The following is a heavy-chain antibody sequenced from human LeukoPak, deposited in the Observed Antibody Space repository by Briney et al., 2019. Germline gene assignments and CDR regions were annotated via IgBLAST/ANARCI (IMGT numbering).Heavy chain of an antibody. CDR1: GGSFSGYY. Sequence: SETLSLTCAVYGGSFSGYYWSWTRQPPGKGLEWIGEINHSGSTNYNPSLKSRVTISVDTSKNQFSLKLSSVTVADTAVYYCAGRDGYNSLDHWGQGTLVTVSA. V-gene: IGHV4-34*01. CDR2: INHSGST. D-gene: IGHD5-24*01. J-gene: IGHJ4*02. CDR3: AGRDGYNSLDH.